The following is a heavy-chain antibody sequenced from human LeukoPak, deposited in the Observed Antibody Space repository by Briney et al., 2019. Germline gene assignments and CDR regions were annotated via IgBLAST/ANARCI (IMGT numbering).Heavy chain of an antibody. CDR1: GFTFSSYS. D-gene: IGHD3-22*01. J-gene: IGHJ3*02. V-gene: IGHV3-30*03. CDR2: ISYDGSNK. CDR3: ARGFPYYYDSSGKDAFDI. Sequence: GGSLRLSCAASGFTFSSYSTNWVRQAPGKGLEWVAVISYDGSNKYYADSVKGRFTISRDNSKNTLYLQMNSLRAEDTAVYYCARGFPYYYDSSGKDAFDIWGQGTMVTVSS.